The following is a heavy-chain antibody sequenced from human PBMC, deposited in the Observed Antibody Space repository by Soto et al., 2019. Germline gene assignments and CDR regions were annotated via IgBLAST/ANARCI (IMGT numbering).Heavy chain of an antibody. CDR2: IYHSGIT. Sequence: SETLSLTCAVSGYSISSGYYWGWIRQPPGKGLEWIGSIYHSGITNYNPSLKSRVTISVDTSKSHFSLKLNSVTAADTAVYYCERDSRPYSSSYNWFDPWGQGALVT. CDR1: GYSISSGYY. J-gene: IGHJ5*02. V-gene: IGHV4-38-2*02. CDR3: ERDSRPYSSSYNWFDP. D-gene: IGHD6-6*01.